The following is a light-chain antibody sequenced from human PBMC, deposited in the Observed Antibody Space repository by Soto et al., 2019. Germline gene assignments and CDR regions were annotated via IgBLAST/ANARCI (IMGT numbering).Light chain of an antibody. CDR2: DVS. V-gene: IGLV2-14*03. Sequence: SVLTKPASGSGSPGQSSTISYTGTSSDVGGYNYVSWYQHHPGKAPKLMIFDVSNRPSGVSNRFSGSKSGNTASLTISGLQSEDEADYYCSSYTTSNTRQIVFGTGTKVTVL. CDR3: SSYTTSNTRQIV. CDR1: SSDVGGYNY. J-gene: IGLJ1*01.